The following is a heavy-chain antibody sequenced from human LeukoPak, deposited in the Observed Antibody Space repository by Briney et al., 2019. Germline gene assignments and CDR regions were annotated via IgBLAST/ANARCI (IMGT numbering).Heavy chain of an antibody. CDR2: ISGSGGST. J-gene: IGHJ6*02. CDR1: GFTFSSYA. V-gene: IGHV3-23*01. Sequence: GGSLRLSCAASGFTFSSYAMSWARQAPGKGLEWVSAISGSGGSTYYADSVKGRFTISRDNSKNTLYLQMNSLRAEDTAVYYCAKSATYYDILTGYPDDYYYYGMDVWGQGTTVTVSS. CDR3: AKSATYYDILTGYPDDYYYYGMDV. D-gene: IGHD3-9*01.